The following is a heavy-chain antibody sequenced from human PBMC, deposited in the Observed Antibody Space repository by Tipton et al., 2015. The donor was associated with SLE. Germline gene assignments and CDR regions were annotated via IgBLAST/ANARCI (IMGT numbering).Heavy chain of an antibody. Sequence: SLRLSCAASGFTFSDYYMSWIRQAPGKGLERVSYISSSSSYTNYADSVKGRFTISRDNAKNSLYLQMNSLRAEDTAVYYCARVAHGDYVGNYFDYWGQGTLVTVSS. CDR1: GFTFSDYY. J-gene: IGHJ4*02. CDR3: ARVAHGDYVGNYFDY. V-gene: IGHV3-11*05. D-gene: IGHD4-17*01. CDR2: ISSSSSYT.